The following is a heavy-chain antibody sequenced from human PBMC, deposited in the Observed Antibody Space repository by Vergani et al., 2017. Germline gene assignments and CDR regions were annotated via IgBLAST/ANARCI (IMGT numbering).Heavy chain of an antibody. Sequence: QLQLQESGPGLVKPSETLSLTFTVSGGSISSSSYYWGWIRQPPGKGLEWIGSIYYSGSTYYNPSLKSRVTISVDTSKNQFSLKLSSVTAADTAVYYCARVGSSSWYQYFQHWGQGTLVTVSS. CDR3: ARVGSSSWYQYFQH. V-gene: IGHV4-39*07. D-gene: IGHD6-13*01. J-gene: IGHJ1*01. CDR1: GGSISSSSYY. CDR2: IYYSGST.